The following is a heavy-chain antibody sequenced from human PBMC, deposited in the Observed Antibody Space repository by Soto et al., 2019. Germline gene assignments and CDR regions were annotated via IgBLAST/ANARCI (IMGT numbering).Heavy chain of an antibody. CDR3: ATCHHQEHAYDI. J-gene: IGHJ3*02. V-gene: IGHV3-53*01. CDR1: GFTVSGKKY. CDR2: LYDLDGT. Sequence: DVQLLASGGGLIQPGESLRLSCAAFGFTVSGKKYVAWVRQAPGKGLEWVSALYDLDGTYYADSVKGRFTTSSDSSRTTVYLQMNSLRPKDPAVYSCATCHHQEHAYDIWGQGTMVTVSS. D-gene: IGHD1-1*01.